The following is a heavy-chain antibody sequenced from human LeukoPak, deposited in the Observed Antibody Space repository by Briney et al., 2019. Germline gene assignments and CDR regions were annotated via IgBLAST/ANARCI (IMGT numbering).Heavy chain of an antibody. Sequence: GGSLRLSCAASGFNFRDYYRSWIRQAPGKGLEWVSYISSDGTYTNYADSVKGRFTISRDNAKNSLQLQMTSLRVDDTAVYYCARTTMAGRGRFDFWGQGTLVTVSS. CDR3: ARTTMAGRGRFDF. CDR1: GFNFRDYY. V-gene: IGHV3-11*06. CDR2: ISSDGTYT. J-gene: IGHJ4*02. D-gene: IGHD6-19*01.